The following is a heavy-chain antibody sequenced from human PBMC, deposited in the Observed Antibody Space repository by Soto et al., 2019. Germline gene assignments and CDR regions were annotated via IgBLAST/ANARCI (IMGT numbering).Heavy chain of an antibody. D-gene: IGHD2-21*01. CDR1: GYRFSRYG. J-gene: IGHJ4*02. V-gene: IGHV1-18*01. CDR2: VSTYDGNT. Sequence: QVQLVPSGGEVKEPGASVKVSCKASGYRFSRYGINWVRQAPGQGLEWMGWVSTYDGNTQYAQKFQGRITTTTDTSTNTVYLEVRSLTSDDTAVYYCARDEEDANLMIVVLPGDYWGQGTLVSVSS. CDR3: ARDEEDANLMIVVLPGDY.